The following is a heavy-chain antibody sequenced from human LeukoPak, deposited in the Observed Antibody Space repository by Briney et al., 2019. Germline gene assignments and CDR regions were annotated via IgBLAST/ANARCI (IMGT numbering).Heavy chain of an antibody. V-gene: IGHV3-23*01. CDR1: GFTFSSYG. CDR3: ARRRDSGSLQHFDY. J-gene: IGHJ4*02. D-gene: IGHD1-26*01. Sequence: PGGSLRLSCVVSGFTFSSYGMSWVRQAPGKGLEWVSAISGSGGSTYYADSVKGRFTISRDNAKNSLYLQMNSLRAEDTAVYYCARRRDSGSLQHFDYWGQGTLVTVSS. CDR2: ISGSGGST.